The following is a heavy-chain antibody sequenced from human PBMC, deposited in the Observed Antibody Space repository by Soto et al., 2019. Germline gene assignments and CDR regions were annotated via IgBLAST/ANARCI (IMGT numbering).Heavy chain of an antibody. J-gene: IGHJ5*02. Sequence: EVQLVESGGGLVQPGGSLRLSCAASGFTFSSYWMSWVRQAPGKGLEWVANIKQDGSEKYYVDSVKGRFTISRDNAKNSRYLQMNSRRAEDTAVYYCAREEADSSADLIDPWGQGTLVTVSS. D-gene: IGHD6-19*01. CDR3: AREEADSSADLIDP. CDR1: GFTFSSYW. CDR2: IKQDGSEK. V-gene: IGHV3-7*01.